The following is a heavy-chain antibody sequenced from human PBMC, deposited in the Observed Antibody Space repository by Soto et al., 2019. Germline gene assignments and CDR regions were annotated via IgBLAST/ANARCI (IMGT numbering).Heavy chain of an antibody. CDR2: ISYDGSNK. J-gene: IGHJ6*02. D-gene: IGHD3-3*01. CDR1: GFTFSSYG. V-gene: IGHV3-30*18. CDR3: AKGRYDFWSGYYGYYYYDMDV. Sequence: GGSLRLSCAASGFTFSSYGMHWVRQAPGKGLEWVAVISYDGSNKYYADSVKGRFTISRDNSKNTLYLQMNSLRAEDTAVYYCAKGRYDFWSGYYGYYYYDMDVWGQGTAVTVSS.